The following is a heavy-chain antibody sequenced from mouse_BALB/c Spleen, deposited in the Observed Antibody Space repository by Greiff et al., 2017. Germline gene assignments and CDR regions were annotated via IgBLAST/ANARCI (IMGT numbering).Heavy chain of an antibody. D-gene: IGHD1-1*01. CDR1: GFTFSSYA. Sequence: EVQLVESGGGLVKPGGSLKLSCAASGFTFSSYAMSWVRQTPEKRLEWVASISSGGSTYYPDSVKGRFTISRDNARNILYLQMSSLRSEDTAMYYCARGGYCYGSSYAMDYWGQGTSVTVSS. CDR3: ARGGYCYGSSYAMDY. J-gene: IGHJ4*01. CDR2: ISSGGST. V-gene: IGHV5-6-5*01.